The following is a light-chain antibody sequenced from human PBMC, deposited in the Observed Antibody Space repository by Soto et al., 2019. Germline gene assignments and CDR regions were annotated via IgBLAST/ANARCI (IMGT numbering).Light chain of an antibody. CDR3: HQRSGWPPLFT. V-gene: IGKV3-11*01. CDR2: DAS. J-gene: IGKJ3*01. CDR1: QSVSSY. Sequence: EIVLTQSPATLSLSPGERATLSCRASQSVSSYLAWYQQRPGQPPRLLIYDASNRATGIPARFSGSGSGTDFTPPTSSLEPEDFAIYYCHQRSGWPPLFTFGPGTKVDI.